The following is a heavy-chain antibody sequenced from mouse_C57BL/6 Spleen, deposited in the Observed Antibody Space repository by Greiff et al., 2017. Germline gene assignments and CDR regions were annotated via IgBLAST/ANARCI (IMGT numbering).Heavy chain of an antibody. D-gene: IGHD2-3*01. CDR3: ARMDDGYWFAY. Sequence: VQLQQSGPGLVQPSQSLSITCTVSGFSLTSYGVHWVRQSPGKGLEWLGEIWSGGSTDYNAAFISRLSISKDNSKSQVFFKMNSLQADDTAIYYCARMDDGYWFAYWGQGTLVTVSA. CDR2: IWSGGST. J-gene: IGHJ3*01. V-gene: IGHV2-2*01. CDR1: GFSLTSYG.